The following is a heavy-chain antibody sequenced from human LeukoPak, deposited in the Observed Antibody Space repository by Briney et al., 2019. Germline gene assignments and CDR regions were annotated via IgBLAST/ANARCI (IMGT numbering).Heavy chain of an antibody. J-gene: IGHJ6*03. Sequence: SVKVSCKAAGYSFTTFHINWVRQAPGQGLEWMGGITPIFGTTSYAQKFQGRVTITADKSTSTAYMELSSLRSEDTAVYYCARGTYSAYDLGSYMDVWGKGTTVTVS. V-gene: IGHV1-69*06. D-gene: IGHD5-12*01. CDR2: ITPIFGTT. CDR1: GYSFTTFH. CDR3: ARGTYSAYDLGSYMDV.